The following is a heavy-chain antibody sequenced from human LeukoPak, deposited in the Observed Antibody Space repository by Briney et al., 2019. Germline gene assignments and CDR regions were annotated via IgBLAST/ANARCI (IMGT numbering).Heavy chain of an antibody. V-gene: IGHV4-30-4*08. CDR2: IYYSGST. D-gene: IGHD2-2*01. Sequence: SETLSLTCTVSGGSISSSSYYWGWIRQPPGKGLEWIGYIYYSGSTYYNPSLKSRVTISVDTSKNQFSLKLSSVTAADTAVYYWARGGGRAIRVSYQLLYYWGQGTLVTVSS. J-gene: IGHJ4*02. CDR1: GGSISSSSYY. CDR3: ARGGGRAIRVSYQLLYY.